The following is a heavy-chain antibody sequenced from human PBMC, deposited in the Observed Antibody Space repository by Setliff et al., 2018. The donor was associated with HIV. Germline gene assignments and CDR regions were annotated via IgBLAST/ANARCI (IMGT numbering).Heavy chain of an antibody. D-gene: IGHD3-16*01. CDR3: TTGGRGAD. Sequence: GGSLRLSCAASGFSFSNDWMNWVRQAPGKGLEWVGRIKSKSAGGTSDYTAPVKGRFTISRDDSKNMLYLQMNSLKMEDTAVYYCTTGGRGADWGQGTLVTVSS. V-gene: IGHV3-15*01. CDR1: GFSFSNDW. CDR2: IKSKSAGGTS. J-gene: IGHJ4*02.